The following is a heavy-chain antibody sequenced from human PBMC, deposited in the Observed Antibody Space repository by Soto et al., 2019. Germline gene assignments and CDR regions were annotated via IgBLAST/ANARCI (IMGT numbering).Heavy chain of an antibody. V-gene: IGHV3-23*01. Sequence: GVSLRLSCAASGFTFSSYAMSWVRQAPGKGLEWVSAISGSGGSTYYADSVKGRFTISRDNSKNTLYLQMNSLRAEDTAVYYCAKDPRYYDSSGYYSAFDIWGQGTMVTVSS. D-gene: IGHD3-22*01. CDR3: AKDPRYYDSSGYYSAFDI. CDR2: ISGSGGST. J-gene: IGHJ3*02. CDR1: GFTFSSYA.